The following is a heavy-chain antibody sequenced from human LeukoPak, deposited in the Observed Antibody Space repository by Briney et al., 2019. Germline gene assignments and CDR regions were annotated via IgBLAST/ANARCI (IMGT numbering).Heavy chain of an antibody. J-gene: IGHJ6*03. CDR3: ARDWRGGSRNYYYYYMDV. CDR2: INSDGSST. V-gene: IGHV3-74*01. D-gene: IGHD1-14*01. Sequence: PGGSLRLSCAASGFTFRTYWMHWVRRAPGKGLVWVSRINSDGSSTTYADSVKGRFTISRDNAKNTLYLQMNSLRAEDTAVYYCARDWRGGSRNYYYYYMDVWGKGTTVTVSS. CDR1: GFTFRTYW.